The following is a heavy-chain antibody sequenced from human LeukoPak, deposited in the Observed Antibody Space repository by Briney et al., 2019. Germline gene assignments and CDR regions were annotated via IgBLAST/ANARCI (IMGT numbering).Heavy chain of an antibody. Sequence: GGSLRLSCAASGFIFNNYGLIWVRQAPGKGLEWVSAISNDGGGTNYADFVKGRFTISRDNSKNTLFLQMNSLGAEDTALYYCAKGSSGYFVDLWGQGTLVTVSS. CDR1: GFIFNNYG. D-gene: IGHD3-22*01. J-gene: IGHJ5*02. CDR2: ISNDGGGT. V-gene: IGHV3-23*01. CDR3: AKGSSGYFVDL.